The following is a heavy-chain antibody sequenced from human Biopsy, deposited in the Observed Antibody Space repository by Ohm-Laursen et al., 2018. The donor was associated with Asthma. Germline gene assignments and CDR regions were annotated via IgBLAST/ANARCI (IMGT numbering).Heavy chain of an antibody. CDR1: SGSGGYMRSGNYY. Sequence: TLSLTCSLSSGSGGYMRSGNYYRGWIRQPPGKGLEWIGSIYYSGTTYYNPSLESRVTVSADTSKNQFSLKLTSVTAADTAVYYCVRGSSSWHHGPFHYYYGLDVWGQGTTATVSS. V-gene: IGHV4-39*01. J-gene: IGHJ6*02. CDR2: IYYSGTT. D-gene: IGHD6-13*01. CDR3: VRGSSSWHHGPFHYYYGLDV.